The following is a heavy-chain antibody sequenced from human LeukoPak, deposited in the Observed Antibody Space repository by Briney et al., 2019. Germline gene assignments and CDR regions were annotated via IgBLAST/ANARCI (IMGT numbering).Heavy chain of an antibody. J-gene: IGHJ4*02. V-gene: IGHV4-59*08. D-gene: IGHD3-3*01. Sequence: SETLSLTCTVSGASISSNYWSWIRQPPGKGLEWIGYIYYSGTTNYNPSLKSRLTISVDTSKNQFSLNLSSVTAADTAVYYCARHGGRFDYWGQGILVTVSS. CDR2: IYYSGTT. CDR1: GASISSNY. CDR3: ARHGGRFDY.